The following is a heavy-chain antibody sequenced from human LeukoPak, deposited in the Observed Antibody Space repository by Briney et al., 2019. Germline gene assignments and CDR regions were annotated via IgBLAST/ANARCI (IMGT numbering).Heavy chain of an antibody. V-gene: IGHV3-23*01. Sequence: GGSLRLSCAVSGFTFKSYAMSWIRQAPGKGLEWVSTMSGGGGSTYYADSAKGRFIISRDNSKNTLHLQMNTLRAEDTAVYYCARGARGLLDALDVWGPGTKVTV. D-gene: IGHD3-10*01. CDR2: MSGGGGST. CDR1: GFTFKSYA. J-gene: IGHJ3*01. CDR3: ARGARGLLDALDV.